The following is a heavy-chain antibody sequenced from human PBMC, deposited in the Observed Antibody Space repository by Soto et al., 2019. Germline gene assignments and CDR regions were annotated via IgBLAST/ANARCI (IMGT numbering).Heavy chain of an antibody. V-gene: IGHV3-74*01. CDR2: INSDGSDT. CDR1: GFTLSGHW. J-gene: IGHJ5*02. D-gene: IGHD2-2*01. Sequence: PGGSLRLSCAASGFTLSGHWMHWVRQAPGKGLVWVSRINSDGSDTSHADSVKGRFTVSRDNARNTLYLQMNSLTVEDTAVYYCIRSAPRTSGWFDPWGQGT. CDR3: IRSAPRTSGWFDP.